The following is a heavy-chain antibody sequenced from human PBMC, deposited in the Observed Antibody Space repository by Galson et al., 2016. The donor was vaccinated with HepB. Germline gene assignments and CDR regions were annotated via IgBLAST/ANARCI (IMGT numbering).Heavy chain of an antibody. Sequence: SLRLSCAASGFTFNNYAMSWVRQAPGKGLEWVSGLSGSGRTTYYADSVKGRFTISRDNSKNTLYLQMNSLRAEDTAIYYCASSAYDYVWGTYRGLLNYWGQGTLVAVSS. V-gene: IGHV3-23*01. D-gene: IGHD3-16*02. J-gene: IGHJ4*02. CDR1: GFTFNNYA. CDR2: LSGSGRTT. CDR3: ASSAYDYVWGTYRGLLNY.